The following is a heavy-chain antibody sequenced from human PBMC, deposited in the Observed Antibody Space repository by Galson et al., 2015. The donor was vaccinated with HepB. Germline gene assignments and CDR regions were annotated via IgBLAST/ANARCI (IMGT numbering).Heavy chain of an antibody. CDR3: AKEDATTVTDHVTPGGDFDY. Sequence: SLRLSCAASGFTFSSYGMHWVRQAPGKGLEWVAVISYDGSNKYYADSVKGRFTISRDNSKNTLYLQMNSLRAEDTAVYYCAKEDATTVTDHVTPGGDFDYWGQGTLVTVSS. D-gene: IGHD4-17*01. CDR2: ISYDGSNK. V-gene: IGHV3-30*18. CDR1: GFTFSSYG. J-gene: IGHJ4*02.